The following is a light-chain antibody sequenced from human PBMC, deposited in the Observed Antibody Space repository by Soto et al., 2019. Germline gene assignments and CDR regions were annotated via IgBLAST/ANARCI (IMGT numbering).Light chain of an antibody. CDR2: EVS. V-gene: IGLV2-14*01. CDR1: SSDVGGYSY. CDR3: TSYTSSSTLV. Sequence: QSVLTQPASVSGSPGQSITISCTGTSSDVGGYSYVSWYQHHPGKAPKLMIYEVSNRPSGVSNRFSGSKSGNTASLTISGLQAEDEADYYCTSYTSSSTLVFGGGTQLTVL. J-gene: IGLJ2*01.